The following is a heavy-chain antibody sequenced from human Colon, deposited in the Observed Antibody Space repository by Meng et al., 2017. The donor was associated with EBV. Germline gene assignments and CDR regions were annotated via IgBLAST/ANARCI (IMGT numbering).Heavy chain of an antibody. V-gene: IGHV4-30-2*01. Sequence: QLHRQDAGSGLVKPSQTLSLTCVVSGDSVTNGGYSWSWIRQPPGKGLEWIGYIYHSGSTKYNPSLKSRVTISVDTSKNQFSLKLSSVTAADTAVYYCARDTSTWGNKGLDHWGQGILVTVSS. J-gene: IGHJ4*02. CDR1: GDSVTNGGYS. CDR3: ARDTSTWGNKGLDH. D-gene: IGHD7-27*01. CDR2: IYHSGST.